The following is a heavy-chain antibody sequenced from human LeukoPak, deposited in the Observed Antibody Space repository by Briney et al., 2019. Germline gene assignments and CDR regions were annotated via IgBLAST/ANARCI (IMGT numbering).Heavy chain of an antibody. V-gene: IGHV4-39*01. CDR3: AIKDYGDYEAFDF. CDR1: GASISSSTYY. J-gene: IGHJ4*02. Sequence: SETLSLTCTVSGASISSSTYYWGWIRQPPGKGLGWIGSIYYSGSSYSNPSLKSRVTISVDTSKNQFSLKLSSVTAADTAVYYCAIKDYGDYEAFDFWGQGTLVTVSS. CDR2: IYYSGSS. D-gene: IGHD4-17*01.